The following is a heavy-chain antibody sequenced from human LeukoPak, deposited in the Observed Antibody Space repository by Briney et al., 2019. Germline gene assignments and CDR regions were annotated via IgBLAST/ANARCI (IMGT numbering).Heavy chain of an antibody. CDR2: IFYTGNT. Sequence: SETLFLTCSVSGGSISSRNHYWGWIRQPPGKGLEWIGSIFYTGNTYYNPSLRSRVTMSVATSKNHFSLNLSSVTAADMAVYYCSRHVNTFDYWGQGALVTVSS. J-gene: IGHJ4*02. CDR1: GGSISSRNHY. CDR3: SRHVNTFDY. V-gene: IGHV4-39*01.